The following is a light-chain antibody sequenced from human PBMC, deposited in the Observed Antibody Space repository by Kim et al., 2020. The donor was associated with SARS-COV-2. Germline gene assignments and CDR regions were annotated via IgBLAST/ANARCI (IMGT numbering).Light chain of an antibody. J-gene: IGKJ5*01. V-gene: IGKV3-15*01. Sequence: EIVMTQSPATLSVSPGDRATLSCRASQGVSSNLAWFQQKPGQAPRLLIYGASTRATGIPARFSGTGSGTEFTLTISRLQSEDFAVYYCQQYNNWPPVTFGQGTRLEIK. CDR2: GAS. CDR1: QGVSSN. CDR3: QQYNNWPPVT.